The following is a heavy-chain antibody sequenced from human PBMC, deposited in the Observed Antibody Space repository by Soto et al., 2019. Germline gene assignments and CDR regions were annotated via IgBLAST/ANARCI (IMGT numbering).Heavy chain of an antibody. CDR3: AKGSRAMGPTRGYFDY. J-gene: IGHJ4*02. V-gene: IGHV3-23*01. D-gene: IGHD6-6*01. Sequence: GGALRLSWAASGCIFSSYAMSWGRQAPGKGLEWVSSISGNGGSTYYADSVKGRFTIYRDNSKNTLSLLMNSLRGEDTAVYYCAKGSRAMGPTRGYFDYWAPGDLGTVSS. CDR2: ISGNGGST. CDR1: GCIFSSYA.